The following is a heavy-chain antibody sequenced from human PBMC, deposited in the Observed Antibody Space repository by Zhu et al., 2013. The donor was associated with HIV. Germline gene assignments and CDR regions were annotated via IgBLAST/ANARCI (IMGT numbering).Heavy chain of an antibody. CDR3: ATTSWTVAATASGSFDH. CDR1: GGTFSSYA. D-gene: IGHD1-1*01. J-gene: IGHJ4*02. CDR2: IIPIFGTA. V-gene: IGHV1-69*01. Sequence: QVQLVQSGAEVKKPGSSVKVSCKASGGTFSSYAISWVRQAPGQGLEWMGGIIPIFGTANYAQKFQGRVTITADESTSTAYMELSSLRSEDTAVYYCATTSWTVAATASGSFDHWGPGTLVTVSS.